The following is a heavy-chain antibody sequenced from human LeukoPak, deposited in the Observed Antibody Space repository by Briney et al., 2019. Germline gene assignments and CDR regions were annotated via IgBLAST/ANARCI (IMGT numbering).Heavy chain of an antibody. J-gene: IGHJ4*02. Sequence: TGGSLRLSCAVSGVTIISYDMTEIRQAPGKGLEWVSVLYSDGNTKYPDSVQGRFTISIDNSKNTLYLEMNSLSPDDTAVYYCAKDVEALAANALAYWGEGTLVTVSS. CDR3: AKDVEALAANALAY. D-gene: IGHD6-19*01. V-gene: IGHV3-53*01. CDR1: GVTIISYD. CDR2: LYSDGNT.